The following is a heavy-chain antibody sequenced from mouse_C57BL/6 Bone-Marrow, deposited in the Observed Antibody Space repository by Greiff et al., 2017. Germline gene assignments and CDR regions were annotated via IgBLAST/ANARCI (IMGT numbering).Heavy chain of an antibody. D-gene: IGHD2-4*01. CDR1: GFTFSSYT. Sequence: EVQLVESGGGLVKPGGSLKLSCAASGFTFSSYTMSWVRQTPEKRLEWVATISGGGGNTYYPDSVKGRFTISRDNAKNTLYLQMSSPRSEDTALYYCARRGLRLYYAMDYWGQGTSVTVSS. CDR3: ARRGLRLYYAMDY. CDR2: ISGGGGNT. J-gene: IGHJ4*01. V-gene: IGHV5-9*01.